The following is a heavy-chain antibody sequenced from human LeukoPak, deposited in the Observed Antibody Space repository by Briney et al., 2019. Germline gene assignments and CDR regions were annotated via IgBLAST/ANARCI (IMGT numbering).Heavy chain of an antibody. V-gene: IGHV4-59*01. CDR1: GGSFSGYY. J-gene: IGHJ4*02. Sequence: PSETLSLTCAVYGGSFSGYYWSWIRQPPGKGLEWIGYIYYSGSTNYNPSLKSRVTISVDTSKNQFSLKLSSVTAADTAVYYCGYGSGSSGADVWGQGTLVTVSS. CDR3: GYGSGSSGADV. D-gene: IGHD3-10*01. CDR2: IYYSGST.